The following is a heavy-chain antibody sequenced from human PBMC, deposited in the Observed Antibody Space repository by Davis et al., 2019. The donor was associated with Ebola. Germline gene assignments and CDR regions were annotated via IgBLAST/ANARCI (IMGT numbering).Heavy chain of an antibody. CDR1: GFTSSNYA. V-gene: IGHV3-7*01. D-gene: IGHD4-11*01. J-gene: IGHJ4*02. CDR3: ARDNYWKLDY. Sequence: PGGSLRLSYAASGFTSSNYAMNWVRQAPGKGLEWLANMLHDGSEKYSAGPVKGRFTISRDNARNSFYLQMNSLRVEDTAVYYCARDNYWKLDYWGQGILVTVSS. CDR2: MLHDGSEK.